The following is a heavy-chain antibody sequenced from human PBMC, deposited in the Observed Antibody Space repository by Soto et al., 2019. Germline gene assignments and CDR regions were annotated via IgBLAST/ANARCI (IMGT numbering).Heavy chain of an antibody. D-gene: IGHD1-26*01. V-gene: IGHV4-34*01. CDR2: INHSGST. CDR1: GGSFSGYY. J-gene: IGHJ6*02. Sequence: SETLSLTCAVYGGSFSGYYWSWIRQPPGKGLEWIGEINHSGSTNYNPSLKSRVTISVDTSKNQFSLKLSSVTAADTAVYYCASRSPSGSYPLFYYYYGMDVWGQGTTVTVSS. CDR3: ASRSPSGSYPLFYYYYGMDV.